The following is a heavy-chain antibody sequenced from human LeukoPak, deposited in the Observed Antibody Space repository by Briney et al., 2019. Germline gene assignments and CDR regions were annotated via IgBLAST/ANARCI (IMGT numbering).Heavy chain of an antibody. V-gene: IGHV4-39*07. Sequence: SETLSLTCTVSGGSISSSSYYWGWIRQPPGKGLEWIGSIYYSGSTYYNPSLKSRVTLSVDTSQNQFSLKLSSVTAADTAVYYCARGGYSYGFDNFDFWGQGTLVTVSS. D-gene: IGHD5-18*01. CDR3: ARGGYSYGFDNFDF. CDR2: IYYSGST. J-gene: IGHJ4*02. CDR1: GGSISSSSYY.